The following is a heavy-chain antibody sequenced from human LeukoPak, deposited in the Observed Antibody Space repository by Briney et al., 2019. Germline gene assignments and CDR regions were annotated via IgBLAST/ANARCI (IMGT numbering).Heavy chain of an antibody. D-gene: IGHD3-22*01. CDR3: AINSSGDSSGYDY. J-gene: IGHJ4*02. CDR2: FYYTGNT. Sequence: SETLSLTCTVSGGSISNYYWSWIRQSPGKGLEWIGYFYYTGNTNYNPSLESRVIISVDTSKNQFSLKLSSVTAADTAVYYCAINSSGDSSGYDYWGQGTLVTVSS. V-gene: IGHV4-59*08. CDR1: GGSISNYY.